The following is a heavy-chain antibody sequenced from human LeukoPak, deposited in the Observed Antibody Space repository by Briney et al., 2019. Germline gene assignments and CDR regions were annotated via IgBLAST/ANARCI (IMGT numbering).Heavy chain of an antibody. J-gene: IGHJ4*02. V-gene: IGHV3-48*04. Sequence: AGGSLRLSCAASGFTLRSYTMNWVRQAPGKGLEWVSYISSSGSTIYYADSVKGRFTISRDNAKNSLYLQMNSLRAEDTAVYYCARVVGGSSWTRYFDYWGQGTLVTVSS. CDR3: ARVVGGSSWTRYFDY. D-gene: IGHD6-13*01. CDR1: GFTLRSYT. CDR2: ISSSGSTI.